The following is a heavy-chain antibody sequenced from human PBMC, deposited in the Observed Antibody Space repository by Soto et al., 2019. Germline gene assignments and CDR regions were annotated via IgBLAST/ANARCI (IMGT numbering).Heavy chain of an antibody. J-gene: IGHJ4*02. V-gene: IGHV3-30-3*01. D-gene: IGHD4-17*01. CDR1: GFTFSSYA. CDR2: ISYDGSNK. Sequence: QVQLVESGGGVVQPGRSLRLSCAASGFTFSSYAMHWVRQAPGKGLEWVAVISYDGSNKYYADSVKGRFTISRDNSKNTLYLQMNSLRAEDTAVYYCARDSADYGDYGEFDYWGQGTLVTVS. CDR3: ARDSADYGDYGEFDY.